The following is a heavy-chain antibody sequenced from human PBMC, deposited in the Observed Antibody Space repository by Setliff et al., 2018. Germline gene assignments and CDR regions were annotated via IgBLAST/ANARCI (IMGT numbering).Heavy chain of an antibody. CDR2: VYRSGSS. V-gene: IGHV4-39*07. CDR3: ARAAARAEYSDTSAYLPFDF. D-gene: IGHD3-16*01. CDR1: GGSVGNSHYY. J-gene: IGHJ4*02. Sequence: PSETLSLTCTVSGGSVGNSHYYWSWIRQPAGKGLEWIGSVYRSGSSYQNPSLRSRIAVSVDTSKNQFSLRLNSVTAADTAVYFCARAAARAEYSDTSAYLPFDFWGLGTLVTVSS.